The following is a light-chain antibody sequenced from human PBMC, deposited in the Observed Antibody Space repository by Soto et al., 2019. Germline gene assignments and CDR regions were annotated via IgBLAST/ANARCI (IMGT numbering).Light chain of an antibody. J-gene: IGKJ1*01. CDR3: QQYGSPHNT. CDR1: QSVSSSY. Sequence: EIVLTQSPGTLSLSPGERATLSCRASQSVSSSYLAWYQQKPGQAPRLLIYGASSRATGIPDRFSGSGSGTDSTLTISRLEPEDYAVYYCQQYGSPHNTLGQGTQVDI. V-gene: IGKV3-20*01. CDR2: GAS.